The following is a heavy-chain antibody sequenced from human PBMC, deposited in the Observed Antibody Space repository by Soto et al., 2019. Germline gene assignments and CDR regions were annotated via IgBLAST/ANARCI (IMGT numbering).Heavy chain of an antibody. CDR3: VRDGVATATS. V-gene: IGHV3-11*01. J-gene: IGHJ5*02. D-gene: IGHD5-12*01. CDR2: ISSSGGTI. CDR1: GFTFSDYY. Sequence: QVQLVESGGGLVKPGGSLRLSCAASGFTFSDYYMSWIRQAPGKGLDRVSYISSSGGTIYYAASVKGRFTISRSNAENSLYMQMNSLTCEATAVYYCVRDGVATATSWGQGTPVTVSS.